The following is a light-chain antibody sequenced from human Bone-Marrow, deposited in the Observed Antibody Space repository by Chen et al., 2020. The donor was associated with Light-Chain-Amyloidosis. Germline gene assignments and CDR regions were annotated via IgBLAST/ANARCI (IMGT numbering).Light chain of an antibody. J-gene: IGKJ4*01. V-gene: IGKV3-20*01. CDR3: QQYGTSPLT. CDR2: GSS. CDR1: QTISSNY. Sequence: DIVLTQSPGTLSLSPGGGANLSCRASQTISSNYLTWYQQKFGQAPRLLIYGSSSRATGIPDRFTGSGSGTDFTLTINRLEPEDFAMYYCQQYGTSPLTFGGGTKVEIK.